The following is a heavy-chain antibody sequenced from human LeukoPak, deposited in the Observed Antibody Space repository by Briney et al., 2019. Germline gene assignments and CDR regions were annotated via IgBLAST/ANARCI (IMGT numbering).Heavy chain of an antibody. Sequence: GGSLRLSCAASGFTFSSYSMNWVRQAPGKGPEWVAYMNQFGTEIKYLDSVKGRFTISRDNAKNSLYLWMTSLTADDTAVYYCARGTYYYEFWGQGTLVIVSS. CDR3: ARGTYYYEF. V-gene: IGHV3-7*04. CDR2: MNQFGTEI. J-gene: IGHJ4*02. D-gene: IGHD3/OR15-3a*01. CDR1: GFTFSSYS.